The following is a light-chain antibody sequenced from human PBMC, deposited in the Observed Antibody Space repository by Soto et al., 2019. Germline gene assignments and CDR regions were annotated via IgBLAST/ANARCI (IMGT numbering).Light chain of an antibody. CDR2: AAS. V-gene: IGKV1-39*01. CDR1: QSISIY. J-gene: IGKJ2*01. Sequence: DIQMTQSPSSLSASVGDRVTITCRASQSISIYLNWYQQKPGKAPKLLIYAASSLQSGVPSRFRGSGSGTDFTLTISSLQPEDFATYYCQQSYSTPYTLGQGTKLEIK. CDR3: QQSYSTPYT.